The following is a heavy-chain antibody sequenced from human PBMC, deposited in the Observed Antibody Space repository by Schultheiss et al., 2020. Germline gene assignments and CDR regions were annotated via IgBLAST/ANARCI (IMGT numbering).Heavy chain of an antibody. D-gene: IGHD3-10*01. V-gene: IGHV3-33*05. CDR2: ISYDGSNK. J-gene: IGHJ4*02. Sequence: GGSLRLSCSASGFSFSNYGMHWVRQAPGKGLEWVAVISYDGSNKYYADSVKGRFTISRDNSKNTLYLQMNSLRAEDTAVYYCARWDYGSGSSYFDYWGQGTLVTVS. CDR3: ARWDYGSGSSYFDY. CDR1: GFSFSNYG.